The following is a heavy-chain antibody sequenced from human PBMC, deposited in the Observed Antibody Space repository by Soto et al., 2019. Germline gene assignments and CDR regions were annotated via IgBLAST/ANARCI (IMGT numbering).Heavy chain of an antibody. V-gene: IGHV1-69*12. CDR2: IIPIFGTV. CDR1: GGTFSNYP. D-gene: IGHD5-12*01. Sequence: QVQLVQSGAEVKKPGSSVKVSCKASGGTFSNYPISWVRQAPGQGLEWMGGIIPIFGTVNYAQKFQGRVANNADESTSTAYMEQSSLRSEDTAVYYCARGNHRWLQLWYFDLWGRGTLVTVSS. CDR3: ARGNHRWLQLWYFDL. J-gene: IGHJ2*01.